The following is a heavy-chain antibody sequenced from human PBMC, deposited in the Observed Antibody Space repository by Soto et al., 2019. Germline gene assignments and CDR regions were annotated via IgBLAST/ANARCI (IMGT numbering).Heavy chain of an antibody. D-gene: IGHD2-15*01. Sequence: GGSLRLSCAVSGFIFKNYALNWVRQAPGKGLEWVASITRDGYNKYYADSFKGRFNLSRDNSKNTLSLQMTALRVEDSSVYYCTKSSGGSSAVGMDYWGPGTLVTSPQ. CDR3: TKSSGGSSAVGMDY. CDR1: GFIFKNYA. J-gene: IGHJ4*02. V-gene: IGHV3-30*04. CDR2: ITRDGYNK.